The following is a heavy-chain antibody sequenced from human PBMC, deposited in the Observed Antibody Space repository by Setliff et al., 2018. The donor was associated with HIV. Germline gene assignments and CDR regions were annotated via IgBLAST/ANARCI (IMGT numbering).Heavy chain of an antibody. V-gene: IGHV1-18*01. CDR3: ATQRDIVMVPGQGGFDI. Sequence: VASVKVSCKASTYTFSSYVINWVRQAPGQGLEWMGRISVYNGNTIYAQKLQGGVIVTTDTSTSTAYMELRSLRSDDTAMYYCATQRDIVMVPGQGGFDIWAQGTMVTVSS. D-gene: IGHD2-2*01. CDR2: ISVYNGNT. CDR1: TYTFSSYV. J-gene: IGHJ3*02.